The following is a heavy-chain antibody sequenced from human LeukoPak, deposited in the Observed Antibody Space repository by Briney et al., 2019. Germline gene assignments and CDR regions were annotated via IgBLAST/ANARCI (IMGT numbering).Heavy chain of an antibody. V-gene: IGHV3-9*01. Sequence: GRSLRLSCAASGFTFDDYAMHWVRQAPGKGLEWVSGISWNSGSIGYADSVKGRFTISRDNAKNSLYLQMNSLRDEDTAVYYCFFWRYYGMDVWGQGTTVTVSS. CDR2: ISWNSGSI. CDR3: FFWRYYGMDV. J-gene: IGHJ6*02. CDR1: GFTFDDYA. D-gene: IGHD3-3*01.